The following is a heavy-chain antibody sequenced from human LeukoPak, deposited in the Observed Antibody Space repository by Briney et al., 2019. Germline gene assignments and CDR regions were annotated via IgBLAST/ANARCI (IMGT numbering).Heavy chain of an antibody. CDR3: ARRGWEYSGYDY. D-gene: IGHD5-12*01. CDR1: GGSISSYY. CDR2: IYYSGST. J-gene: IGHJ4*02. V-gene: IGHV4-59*08. Sequence: SETLSLTCTVSGGSISSYYWSWIRQPPGKGLEWIGYIYYSGSTNYNPSLKSRVTISVDTSKNQFSLKLSSVTAADTAVYYCARRGWEYSGYDYWGQGTLVTVSS.